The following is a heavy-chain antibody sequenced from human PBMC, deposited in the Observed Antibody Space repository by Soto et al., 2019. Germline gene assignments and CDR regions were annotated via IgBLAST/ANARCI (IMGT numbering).Heavy chain of an antibody. CDR2: IPSRGRP. V-gene: IGHV4-30-4*08. D-gene: IGHD5-12*01. CDR1: GASVAGGSYY. J-gene: IGHJ5*02. CDR3: ARDTYSGYDFGL. Sequence: SETLSLTCSVSGASVAGGSYYWSWVRQPPGKGLEWIGYIPSRGRPFYNPSLTSRGTISADTSKNQLPLQLTSVTAADTAVYYCARDTYSGYDFGLWGQGTLVTVSS.